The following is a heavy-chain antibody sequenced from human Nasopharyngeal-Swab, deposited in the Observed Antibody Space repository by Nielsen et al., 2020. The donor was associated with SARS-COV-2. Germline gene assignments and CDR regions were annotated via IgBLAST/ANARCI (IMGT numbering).Heavy chain of an antibody. V-gene: IGHV3-23*01. Sequence: IRQPPGKGLEGVSAISGSGGSTYYADSVKGRFTISRDNSKNTLYLQMNSLRAEDTAVYYCAKREITMVRGVIGYFDYWGQGTLVTVSS. CDR2: ISGSGGST. J-gene: IGHJ4*02. CDR3: AKREITMVRGVIGYFDY. D-gene: IGHD3-10*01.